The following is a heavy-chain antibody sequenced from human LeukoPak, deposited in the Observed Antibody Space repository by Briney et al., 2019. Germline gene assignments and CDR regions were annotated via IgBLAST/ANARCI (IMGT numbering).Heavy chain of an antibody. J-gene: IGHJ3*02. CDR1: GGSISSYY. CDR3: ARFDIRRLLYDFDI. Sequence: PSETLSLTCTASGGSISSYYWSWIRQPAGKGLEWIGRIYTSGSTNYNPSLTSRVTMSVDTSKNQFSLKLSSVTAADTAVYYCARFDIRRLLYDFDIWGQGIMVTVSS. D-gene: IGHD3-16*02. CDR2: IYTSGST. V-gene: IGHV4-4*07.